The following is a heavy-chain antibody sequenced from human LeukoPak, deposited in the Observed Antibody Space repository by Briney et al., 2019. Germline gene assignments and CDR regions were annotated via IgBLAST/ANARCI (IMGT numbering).Heavy chain of an antibody. D-gene: IGHD1-26*01. V-gene: IGHV3-21*01. CDR3: ATLGATTHAFDI. Sequence: GGSLRLSCAASGFTFSSYEMNWVRQAPGKGLEWVSSISSSSSYIYYADSVKGRFTISRDNAKNSLYLQMNSLRAEDTAVYYCATLGATTHAFDIWGQGTMVTVSS. CDR1: GFTFSSYE. J-gene: IGHJ3*02. CDR2: ISSSSSYI.